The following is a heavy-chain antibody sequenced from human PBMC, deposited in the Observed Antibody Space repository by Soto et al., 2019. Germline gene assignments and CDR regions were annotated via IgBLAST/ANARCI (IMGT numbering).Heavy chain of an antibody. J-gene: IGHJ3*02. CDR2: IWYDGSNK. D-gene: IGHD1-26*01. V-gene: IGHV3-33*01. CDR3: ARDRYKGEVGATIFHAFDI. CDR1: GFTFSSYG. Sequence: GGSLRLSCAASGFTFSSYGMHWVRQAPGKGLEWVAVIWYDGSNKYYADSVKGRFTISRDNSKNTLYLQMNSLRAEDTAVYYCARDRYKGEVGATIFHAFDIWGQGTMVTVSS.